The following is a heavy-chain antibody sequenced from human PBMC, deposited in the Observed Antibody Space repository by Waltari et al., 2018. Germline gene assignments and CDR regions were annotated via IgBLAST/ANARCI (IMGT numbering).Heavy chain of an antibody. CDR1: GVPFNDDDTY. CDR2: IYSTGST. D-gene: IGHD1-26*01. Sequence: QLQLQESGPGLVKPSETLSLTCTVSGVPFNDDDTYWGWIRQPPGGGLEWLGSIYSTGSTYYKTSLKSRVTISIDTPNNQFSLKLTSVTAADTAVYFCARGGSSYYDAYGTWGQGTMVIVSS. J-gene: IGHJ3*02. V-gene: IGHV4-39*07. CDR3: ARGGSSYYDAYGT.